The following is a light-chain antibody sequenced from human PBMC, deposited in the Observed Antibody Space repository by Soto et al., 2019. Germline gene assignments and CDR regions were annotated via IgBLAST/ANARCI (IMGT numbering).Light chain of an antibody. CDR1: QTVTNDY. J-gene: IGKJ5*01. CDR2: DAS. Sequence: IVLTHSPGTLSLSPGERVTLSCRSSQTVTNDYLAWYQQKDGLAPRLLIYDASTRATGIPDRFSGSGSGPEYTLTISRLEPEDFAVYSCQQYGFSPISFGQGTRLEIK. V-gene: IGKV3-20*01. CDR3: QQYGFSPIS.